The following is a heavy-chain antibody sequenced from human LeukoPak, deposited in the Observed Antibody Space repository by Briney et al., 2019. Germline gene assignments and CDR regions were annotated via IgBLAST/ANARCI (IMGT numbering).Heavy chain of an antibody. J-gene: IGHJ4*02. Sequence: ASVKVSCKASGYTFTSYDINWVRQATGQGLEWMGWMNPNSGNTGYAQKFQGRVTMTRNTSISTAYMELSSLRSEDTAVYYCAACPLDYYDSSGYYGYWGQGTLVTVSS. D-gene: IGHD3-22*01. CDR2: MNPNSGNT. V-gene: IGHV1-8*01. CDR1: GYTFTSYD. CDR3: AACPLDYYDSSGYYGY.